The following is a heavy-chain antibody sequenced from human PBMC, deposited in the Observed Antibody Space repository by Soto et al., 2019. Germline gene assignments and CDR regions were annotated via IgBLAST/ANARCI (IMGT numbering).Heavy chain of an antibody. D-gene: IGHD3-3*01. CDR1: GFSLTTSGVG. V-gene: IGHV2-5*02. CDR2: IYWDDDK. Sequence: QITLNESGPTVVRPTETLTLTCRFSGFSLTTSGVGVGWIRQSQGKAREGLALIYWDDDKRYSASLKSRLTITKDTSKNQVVLTVSDLDPTDTATYYCAHRVLRTVFGLVTTTAIYFDFWGQGTPVAVSS. J-gene: IGHJ4*02. CDR3: AHRVLRTVFGLVTTTAIYFDF.